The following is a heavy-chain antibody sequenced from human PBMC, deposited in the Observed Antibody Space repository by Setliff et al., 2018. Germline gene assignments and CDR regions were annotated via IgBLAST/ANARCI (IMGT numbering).Heavy chain of an antibody. V-gene: IGHV1-69*10. CDR1: GGTFSSYA. CDR3: ARDSPQYNWFDP. CDR2: IIPILGIA. J-gene: IGHJ5*02. Sequence: GASVKVSCKASGGTFSSYAISWVRQAPGQGLEWMGGIIPILGIANYAQKFQGRVTITADKSTSTAYMELSSLRSDDTAVYYCARDSPQYNWFDPWGQGTLVTVSS.